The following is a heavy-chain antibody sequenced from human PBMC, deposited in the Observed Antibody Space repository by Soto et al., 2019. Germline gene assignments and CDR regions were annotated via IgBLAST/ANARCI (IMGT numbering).Heavy chain of an antibody. CDR2: IIPILGIA. CDR1: GGTFSSYT. D-gene: IGHD5-18*01. Sequence: QVQLVQSGAEVKKPGSSVKVSCKASGGTFSSYTISWVRQAPGQGLEWMGRIIPILGIANYAQKFQGRVTITADKSTSTAYMELSSLRSEDTAVYYCAKESGYSYGYTYYYYMDVWGKGTTVTVSS. V-gene: IGHV1-69*02. J-gene: IGHJ6*03. CDR3: AKESGYSYGYTYYYYMDV.